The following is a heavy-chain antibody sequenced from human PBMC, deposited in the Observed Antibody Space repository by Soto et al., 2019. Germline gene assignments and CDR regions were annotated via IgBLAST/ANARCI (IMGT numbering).Heavy chain of an antibody. J-gene: IGHJ4*02. V-gene: IGHV1-24*01. CDR1: GYTLTELS. D-gene: IGHD3-3*01. CDR2: FDPEDGET. Sequence: ASVKVSCKVSGYTLTELSMHWVRQAPGKGLEWMGGFDPEDGETIYAQKFQGRVTMTENTSTDTAYMELSSLRSEDTAVYYCATSRFLEWLSLTAEFDYWGQGTLVTVSS. CDR3: ATSRFLEWLSLTAEFDY.